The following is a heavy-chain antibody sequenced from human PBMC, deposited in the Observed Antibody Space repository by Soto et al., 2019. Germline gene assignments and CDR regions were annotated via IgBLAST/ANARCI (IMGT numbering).Heavy chain of an antibody. CDR2: IKQDGSEH. V-gene: IGHV3-7*03. CDR3: AIRGRGSGNYADAFDI. D-gene: IGHD1-26*01. Sequence: HPGGSLRLSAAASGLTFSGYLMRWARQAPGMGLESVANIKQDGSEHYFVDSVKGRFTISRDTAKNSLDLQMNSLQTDDTAVYYCAIRGRGSGNYADAFDIWGQGTMVTVSS. J-gene: IGHJ3*02. CDR1: GLTFSGYL.